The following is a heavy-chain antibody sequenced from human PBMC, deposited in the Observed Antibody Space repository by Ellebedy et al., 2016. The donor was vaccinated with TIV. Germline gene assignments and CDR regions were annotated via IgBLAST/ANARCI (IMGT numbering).Heavy chain of an antibody. Sequence: SETLSLTCTVSGGSISSSSYYWGWIRQPPGKGLEWIGSIYYSGSTYYNPSLKSLVTISVDTSKNQFSLKLSSVTAADTAVYYCARVSRYASAFDYWGQGTLVTVSS. J-gene: IGHJ4*02. CDR1: GGSISSSSYY. V-gene: IGHV4-39*07. CDR2: IYYSGST. CDR3: ARVSRYASAFDY. D-gene: IGHD2-15*01.